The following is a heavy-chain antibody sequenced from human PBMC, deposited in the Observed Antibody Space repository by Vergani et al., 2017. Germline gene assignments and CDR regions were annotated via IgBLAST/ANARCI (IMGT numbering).Heavy chain of an antibody. Sequence: QVQLQQWGAGLLKPSETLSLTCAVYGGSFSGYYWSWIRQPPGKGLEWIGYIYYSGSTNYNPSLKRRVTISVDTSKTQFYLKLSSVTAADTAVYYCARAHGDYGSFDYWGQGTLVTVSS. D-gene: IGHD4-17*01. V-gene: IGHV4-34*11. J-gene: IGHJ4*02. CDR3: ARAHGDYGSFDY. CDR1: GGSFSGYY. CDR2: IYYSGST.